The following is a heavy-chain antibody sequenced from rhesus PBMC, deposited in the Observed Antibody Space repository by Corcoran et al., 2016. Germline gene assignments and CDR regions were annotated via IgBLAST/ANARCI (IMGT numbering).Heavy chain of an antibody. J-gene: IGHJ4*01. V-gene: IGHV3-136*01. D-gene: IGHD1-1*01. CDR1: GFTFSSYD. CDR3: TRGWGGTRAIDY. CDR2: FSYTGKTI. Sequence: EVQLVESGGGLVQPGGSLRLSCAASGFTFSSYDMSWVRQATGKGLEWVSYFSYTGKTIYYAESVKGPFPISRDNAKNSLSLQMCSLRAEDPAVYYCTRGWGGTRAIDYWGQGVLVTVSS.